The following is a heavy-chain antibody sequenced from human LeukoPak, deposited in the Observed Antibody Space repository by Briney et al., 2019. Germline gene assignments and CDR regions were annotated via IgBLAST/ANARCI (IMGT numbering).Heavy chain of an antibody. D-gene: IGHD3-10*01. CDR1: GFTFSSYA. V-gene: IGHV3-30-3*01. Sequence: GGSLRLSCAASGFTFSSYAMNWVRQAQGKGLEWVAFISYDGSNKYYADSVKGRFTISRDNSKNTLYLQMNSLRAEDTAVYYCASQGGLLWFGELSGGMDVWGQGTTVTVSS. CDR2: ISYDGSNK. J-gene: IGHJ6*02. CDR3: ASQGGLLWFGELSGGMDV.